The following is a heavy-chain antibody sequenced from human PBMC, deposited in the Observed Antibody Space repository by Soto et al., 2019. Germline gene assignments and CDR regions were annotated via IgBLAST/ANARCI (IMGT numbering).Heavy chain of an antibody. J-gene: IGHJ4*01. CDR2: FDPEDGET. V-gene: IGHV1-24*01. Sequence: ASVKVSCEVSGYTLTELSMHWVRQAPGKGLEWMGGFDPEDGETIYAQKFQGGVTMTEDTSTDTAYMELSSLRSEDTAVYYCARAREGDYGDYRADYWGHGTLITFSS. D-gene: IGHD4-17*01. CDR1: GYTLTELS. CDR3: ARAREGDYGDYRADY.